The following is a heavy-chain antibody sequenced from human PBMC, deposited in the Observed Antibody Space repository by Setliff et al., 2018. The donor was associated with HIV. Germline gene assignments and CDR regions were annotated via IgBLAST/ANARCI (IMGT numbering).Heavy chain of an antibody. CDR2: IYPGDSDT. Sequence: GESLKISCKGSGYSFTSYWIGWVRQMPGKGLEWMGIIYPGDSDTRYSPSFQGQVTISADKSISTAYLQWSSLKASDTAMYYCAMTPYYYGSGSHFGVSVIAFDIWGQGTMVTVSS. J-gene: IGHJ3*02. V-gene: IGHV5-51*01. CDR3: AMTPYYYGSGSHFGVSVIAFDI. D-gene: IGHD3-10*01. CDR1: GYSFTSYW.